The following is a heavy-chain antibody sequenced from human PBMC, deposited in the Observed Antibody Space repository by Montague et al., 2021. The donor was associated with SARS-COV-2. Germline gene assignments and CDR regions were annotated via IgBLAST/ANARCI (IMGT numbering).Heavy chain of an antibody. Sequence: SLRLSCAASGFIFSSYAMHLFRQAPGKGLEWVAVISYDGSNKYYSDSVKGRFTISRDNSKNTLYLQMNSLRAEDTAVYYCARDREITMVRGAPLYGMDVWGQGTTVTVSS. CDR3: ARDREITMVRGAPLYGMDV. V-gene: IGHV3-30-3*01. D-gene: IGHD3-10*01. CDR2: ISYDGSNK. CDR1: GFIFSSYA. J-gene: IGHJ6*02.